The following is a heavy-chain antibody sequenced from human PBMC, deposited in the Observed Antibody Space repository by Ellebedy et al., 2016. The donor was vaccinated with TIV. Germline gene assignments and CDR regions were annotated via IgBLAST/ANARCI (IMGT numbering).Heavy chain of an antibody. CDR3: AKSPKDHFYYGLDV. J-gene: IGHJ6*02. D-gene: IGHD1-14*01. CDR2: IIASGGST. CDR1: GLSFSTYA. Sequence: GGSLRLYCAASGLSFSTYAINWVRQAPGKGLEWVSGIIASGGSTYYVDSVKGQFTISRDNSKNTLFLQMNSLRAEDTAVFYCAKSPKDHFYYGLDVWGQGTTVTVSS. V-gene: IGHV3-23*01.